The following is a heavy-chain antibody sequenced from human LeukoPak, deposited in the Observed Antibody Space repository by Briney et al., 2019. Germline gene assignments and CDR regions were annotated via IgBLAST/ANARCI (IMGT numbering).Heavy chain of an antibody. CDR3: ARGVVYPTWSGPHWSDY. V-gene: IGHV3-7*01. Sequence: PGGSLRLSCAASGFTFSSYWMSWVRQAPGKGPEWVAHIKQDASQEDHVDSAKGRFTISRDNAKNSLYLQMNSLRAEDTAVYYCARGVVYPTWSGPHWSDYWGQGTLVTVSS. CDR1: GFTFSSYW. CDR2: IKQDASQE. J-gene: IGHJ4*02. D-gene: IGHD3-3*01.